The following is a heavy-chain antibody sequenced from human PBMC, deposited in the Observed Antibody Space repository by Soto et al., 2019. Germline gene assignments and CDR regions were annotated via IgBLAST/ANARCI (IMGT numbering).Heavy chain of an antibody. J-gene: IGHJ6*02. CDR1: GFTFSSYG. CDR2: IWYDGSNK. V-gene: IGHV3-33*01. Sequence: PGGSLRLSCAASGFTFSSYGMHWVRQAPGKGLEWVAVIWYDGSNKYYADSVKGRFTISRDNSKNTLYLQMNSLRAEDTAVYYCARDRNGNDGYYYYGMDVWGQGTTVTVSS. CDR3: ARDRNGNDGYYYYGMDV. D-gene: IGHD1-20*01.